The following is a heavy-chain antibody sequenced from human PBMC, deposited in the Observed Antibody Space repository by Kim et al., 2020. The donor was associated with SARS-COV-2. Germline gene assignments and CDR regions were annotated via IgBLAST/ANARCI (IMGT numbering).Heavy chain of an antibody. Sequence: NPSLKSRVTISVDTSKNQFSLKLSSVTAADTAVYYCARLPYSSSWYYFDYWGQGTLVTVPS. J-gene: IGHJ4*02. D-gene: IGHD6-13*01. CDR3: ARLPYSSSWYYFDY. V-gene: IGHV4-59*08.